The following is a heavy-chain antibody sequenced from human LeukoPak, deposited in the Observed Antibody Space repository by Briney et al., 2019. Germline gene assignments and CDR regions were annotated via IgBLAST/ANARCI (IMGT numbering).Heavy chain of an antibody. CDR1: GGSISSSSYY. CDR3: ARHSERWPQSHFDY. V-gene: IGHV4-39*01. CDR2: IYYSGST. J-gene: IGHJ4*02. D-gene: IGHD5-24*01. Sequence: PSETLSLTCTVSGGSISSSSYYWGCVRQPPGKGLGWIGSIYYSGSTYHIPSLKSPVTISIDTSKNQFSLKLSSVTAADTAVYYCARHSERWPQSHFDYWGQGTLVTVTS.